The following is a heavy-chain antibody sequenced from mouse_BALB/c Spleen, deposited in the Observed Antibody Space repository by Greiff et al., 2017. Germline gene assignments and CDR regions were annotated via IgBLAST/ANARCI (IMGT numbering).Heavy chain of an antibody. Sequence: QVQLQQSGPELVRPGVSVKISCKGSSYTFTDYAMHWVKQSHAKSLEWIGVISTYYGNTNYNQKFKGKATMTVDKSSSTAYMELARLTSEDSAVYYCARRDYDGAMDYWGQGTSVTVSS. J-gene: IGHJ4*01. D-gene: IGHD2-4*01. CDR1: SYTFTDYA. CDR2: ISTYYGNT. CDR3: ARRDYDGAMDY. V-gene: IGHV1-67*01.